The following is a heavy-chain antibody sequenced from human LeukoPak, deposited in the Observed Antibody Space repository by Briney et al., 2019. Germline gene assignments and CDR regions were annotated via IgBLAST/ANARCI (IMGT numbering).Heavy chain of an antibody. J-gene: IGHJ4*02. V-gene: IGHV1-69*13. D-gene: IGHD3-22*01. CDR2: IILIFGTA. CDR1: GGTFSSYA. CDR3: ATYDSSGYYSLGYYFDY. Sequence: ASVKVSCKASGGTFSSYAISWVRQAPGQGLEWMGGIILIFGTANYAQKFQGRVTITADESTSTAYMELSSLRSEDTAVYYCATYDSSGYYSLGYYFDYWGQGTLVTVSS.